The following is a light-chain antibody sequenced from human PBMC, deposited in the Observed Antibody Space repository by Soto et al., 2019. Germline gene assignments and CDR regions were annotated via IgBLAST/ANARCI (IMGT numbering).Light chain of an antibody. CDR1: QTITNRC. J-gene: IGKJ5*01. V-gene: IGKV3-20*01. CDR2: DVS. Sequence: EIVLTQAPGTLSLSPGERATLSCRASQTITNRCLAWYQQKPGQAPSLLIYDVSSRATGIPDRFSGSGSGTDFTLTISSLEPEDFAVYYCQQYDNSPITFGQGTRLEIK. CDR3: QQYDNSPIT.